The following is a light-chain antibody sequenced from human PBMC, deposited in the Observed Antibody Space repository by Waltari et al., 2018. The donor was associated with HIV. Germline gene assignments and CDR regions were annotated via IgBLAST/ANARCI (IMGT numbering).Light chain of an antibody. J-gene: IGLJ2*01. Sequence: QSALTQPASVSGSPGQSITISCTGTSSDVGGYNYVSWYQQHPGKAPKLMIYDVSYRPSGVYNRVSGSKSGNTASLTISGLQAEDAADYYCSSYTSSSTLYVVFGGGTKLTVL. CDR2: DVS. CDR3: SSYTSSSTLYVV. CDR1: SSDVGGYNY. V-gene: IGLV2-14*01.